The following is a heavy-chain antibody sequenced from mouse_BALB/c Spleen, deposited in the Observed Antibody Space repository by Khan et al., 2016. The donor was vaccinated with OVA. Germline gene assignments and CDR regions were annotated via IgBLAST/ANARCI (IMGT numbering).Heavy chain of an antibody. V-gene: IGHV3-2*02. CDR3: ARDGSRYNYAMDY. Sequence: EVQLQESGPGLVKPSQSLSLTCTVTGYSITSDYAWNWIRQFPGNKLEWMGYMSYSGSTSYNPSLKSRISITRATSKNQFFLQLNSVTTEDTATYYCARDGSRYNYAMDYWGQGTAVTVSS. CDR1: GYSITSDYA. J-gene: IGHJ4*01. CDR2: MSYSGST. D-gene: IGHD2-3*01.